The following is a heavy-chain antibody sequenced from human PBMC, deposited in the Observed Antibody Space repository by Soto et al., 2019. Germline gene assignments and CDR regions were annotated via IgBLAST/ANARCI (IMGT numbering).Heavy chain of an antibody. D-gene: IGHD3-3*01. CDR2: ISTRVTTI. Sequence: GGTLRLSWSASGFNFYIYGMTWGRQAPGKGLEWISDISTRVTTIHYADSVRDRFTISRDNAKNTLYLHLTSLRDEDMAVYYCARVVIIGVVNCSFFFLGLWGQVTMISLSS. CDR3: ARVVIIGVVNCSFFFLGL. J-gene: IGHJ4*02. V-gene: IGHV3-48*03. CDR1: GFNFYIYG.